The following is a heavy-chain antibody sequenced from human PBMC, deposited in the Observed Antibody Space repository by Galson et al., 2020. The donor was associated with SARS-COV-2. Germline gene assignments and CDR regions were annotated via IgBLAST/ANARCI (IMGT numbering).Heavy chain of an antibody. CDR2: IKSKIDGGTT. Sequence: GESLKISCAASGFTFSNAWMSWVRQAPGKGLEWVGRIKSKIDGGTTDYAAPMKGRFTISRDDSKNTLYLQLNSLKTEDTAVYYCVTVALWFGESLHYWGQGTLVTVSS. V-gene: IGHV3-15*01. D-gene: IGHD3-10*01. CDR3: VTVALWFGESLHY. J-gene: IGHJ4*02. CDR1: GFTFSNAW.